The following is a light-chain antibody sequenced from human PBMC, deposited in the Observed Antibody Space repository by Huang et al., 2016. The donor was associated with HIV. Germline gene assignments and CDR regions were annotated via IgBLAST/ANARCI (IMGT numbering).Light chain of an antibody. Sequence: DIQMTQSPSSLSASVGDRVTISCRSSQSFSSSLNWYQQITGEAPKLLIDAASSLQSGVPPRFSGSGSGTDFSRTINSLQPEDFATYYCQQSDSTPYTFGQGTKLEIK. V-gene: IGKV1-39*01. CDR2: AAS. CDR3: QQSDSTPYT. J-gene: IGKJ2*01. CDR1: QSFSSS.